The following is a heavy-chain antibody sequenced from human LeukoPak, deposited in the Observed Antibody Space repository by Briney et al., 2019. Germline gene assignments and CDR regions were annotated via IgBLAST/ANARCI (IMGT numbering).Heavy chain of an antibody. CDR2: IKQDGSEK. V-gene: IGHV3-7*01. CDR1: GFTFSNYW. Sequence: GGSLRLSCAASGFTFSNYWMSWVRQTPGKGLEWVAEIKQDGSEKNYVDSVKGRFTISRDNAKNSLYLQMNSLRAEDTAVYYCARGLSGVTGYTYGRGIDYWGQGTLVTVSS. J-gene: IGHJ4*02. D-gene: IGHD5-18*01. CDR3: ARGLSGVTGYTYGRGIDY.